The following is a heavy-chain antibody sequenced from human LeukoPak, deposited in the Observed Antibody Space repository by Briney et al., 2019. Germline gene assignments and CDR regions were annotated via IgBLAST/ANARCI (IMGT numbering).Heavy chain of an antibody. CDR3: ARDTSSGWYGEKQRPFDY. V-gene: IGHV1-18*01. Sequence: GASVKVSCKASGYTFTSYGISWVRQAPGQGLEWMGWISAYNGNTNYAQKPQGRVTMTTDTSTSTAYMELRSLRSDDTAVYYCARDTSSGWYGEKQRPFDYWGPGTLVTVSS. J-gene: IGHJ4*02. D-gene: IGHD6-19*01. CDR2: ISAYNGNT. CDR1: GYTFTSYG.